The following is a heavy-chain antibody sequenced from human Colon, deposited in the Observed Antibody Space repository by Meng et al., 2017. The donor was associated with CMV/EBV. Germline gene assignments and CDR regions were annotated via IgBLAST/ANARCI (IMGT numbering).Heavy chain of an antibody. CDR2: INPKSGDT. CDR1: GYDFAAFY. V-gene: IGHV1-2*02. D-gene: IGHD2-8*01. J-gene: IGHJ4*02. Sequence: KVSCKASGYDFAAFYLHWVRQAPGQGLEWMGGINPKSGDTHYAQKFQGRITMTRDTSLNTTYMELSSLRSDDTAIYFCARRPYCTNGVRYSSNDYWGQGTLVTVSS. CDR3: ARRPYCTNGVRYSSNDY.